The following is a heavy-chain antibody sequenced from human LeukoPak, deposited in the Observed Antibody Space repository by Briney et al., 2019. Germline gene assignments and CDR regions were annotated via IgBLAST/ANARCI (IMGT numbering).Heavy chain of an antibody. J-gene: IGHJ5*02. V-gene: IGHV3-73*01. Sequence: PGRSLRLSCAASGFTISDYWMSWVRQAPGRVLEWVGRIKARADSFVPAYAAPVKGRFTISRDNSKNTAYLQMNSLKTEDTAMYYCRLRSSEDPFKWFDPWGQGTLVTVSS. CDR3: RLRSSEDPFKWFDP. CDR2: IKARADSFVP. D-gene: IGHD2-15*01. CDR1: GFTISDYW.